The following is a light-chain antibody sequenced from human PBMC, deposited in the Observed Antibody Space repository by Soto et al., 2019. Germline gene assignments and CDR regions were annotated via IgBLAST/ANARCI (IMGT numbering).Light chain of an antibody. V-gene: IGKV3-15*01. CDR1: QSVSSN. Sequence: IVLTQSPGTLSSSPGERITLSCRASQSVSSNYLAWYQQKPGQAPRLLIYGASTRATGIPARFSGSGSGTEFTLTISSLQSEDFAVYYCQQYNNWRTFGQGTKVDIK. J-gene: IGKJ1*01. CDR3: QQYNNWRT. CDR2: GAS.